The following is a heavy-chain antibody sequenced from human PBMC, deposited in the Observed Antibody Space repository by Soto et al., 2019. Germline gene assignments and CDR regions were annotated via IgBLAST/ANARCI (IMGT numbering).Heavy chain of an antibody. J-gene: IGHJ4*02. V-gene: IGHV1-8*01. CDR3: AKAGTTDNILIDY. Sequence: ASVKVSCKASGYTFTSYDVMWVRQATGQGLEWMGWVNPNSGNTDSAQKFQGRVTMTWDTSINTAYMELNSLRAEDTAVYFCAKAGTTDNILIDYWGPGTLVTAPQ. CDR2: VNPNSGNT. CDR1: GYTFTSYD. D-gene: IGHD6-19*01.